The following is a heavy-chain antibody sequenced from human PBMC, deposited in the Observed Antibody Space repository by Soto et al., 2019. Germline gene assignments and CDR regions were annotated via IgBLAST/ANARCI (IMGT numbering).Heavy chain of an antibody. J-gene: IGHJ4*02. CDR1: GYTFTSYG. Sequence: QVQLVQSGAEVKKPGASVKVSCKASGYTFTSYGISWVRQAPGQGLEWMGWISAYNGNTNYAQKLQGRVTMTTDTSTSTADIELRSLRSDDTAVYYCARVPGYSSGWTRYFDYRGQGTLVTVSS. D-gene: IGHD6-19*01. V-gene: IGHV1-18*01. CDR2: ISAYNGNT. CDR3: ARVPGYSSGWTRYFDY.